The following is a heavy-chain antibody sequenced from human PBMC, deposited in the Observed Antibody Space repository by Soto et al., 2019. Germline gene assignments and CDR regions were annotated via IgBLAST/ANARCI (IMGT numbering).Heavy chain of an antibody. D-gene: IGHD2-15*01. CDR1: AGSMRNYY. Sequence: QVQLQQSGPGLVKPSETLSLTCSVSAGSMRNYYWSWIRQPPGKGLEWIGNVDDSGTTKYNPSLRSRGTIAVATSTNQFSLKLSSVIAADTAVYYCSRDVSCSAGSCCPNDWFAPWGQGTLVTVSS. V-gene: IGHV4-59*01. CDR2: VDDSGTT. CDR3: SRDVSCSAGSCCPNDWFAP. J-gene: IGHJ5*02.